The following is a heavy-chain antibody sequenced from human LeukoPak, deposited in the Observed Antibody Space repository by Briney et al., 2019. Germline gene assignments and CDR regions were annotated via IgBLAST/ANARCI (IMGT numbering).Heavy chain of an antibody. V-gene: IGHV3-7*01. CDR3: ARYGLTAALDF. J-gene: IGHJ4*02. Sequence: GGSLRLSCAASGFTFSSSWMSWVRQAPGKGLGGVANIKPDGSEKFHVDSVKGRFTISRDNSKSSLSLQMNSLRAEDTAVYYCARYGLTAALDFWGQGTLVTVSS. D-gene: IGHD2-21*02. CDR1: GFTFSSSW. CDR2: IKPDGSEK.